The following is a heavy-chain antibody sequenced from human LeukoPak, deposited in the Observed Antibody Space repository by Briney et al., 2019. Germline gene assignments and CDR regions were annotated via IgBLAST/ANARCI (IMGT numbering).Heavy chain of an antibody. V-gene: IGHV3-30-3*01. Sequence: QSGGSLRLSCTDSGFTFSRSAMHWVRQAPGKGLEWVSVTSYDGVHKYYADSVQGRFTISRDNAKNSLYLQMNSLRAEDTAVYYCARVSSSSFQISWGQGTLVTVSS. J-gene: IGHJ4*02. CDR2: TSYDGVHK. D-gene: IGHD3-3*02. CDR3: ARVSSSSFQIS. CDR1: GFTFSRSA.